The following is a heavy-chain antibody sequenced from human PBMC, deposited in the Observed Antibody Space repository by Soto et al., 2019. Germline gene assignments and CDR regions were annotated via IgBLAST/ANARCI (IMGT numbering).Heavy chain of an antibody. Sequence: SETLSLTCTVSGGSITSSYWSWIRRPPGKGLEWIAYIYDTGISGYTPSTSYNPSLKSRVTMSVDTSKSQFSLKLTSVTAADTAVYYCASLLTAVDYWGQGTLVTVSS. J-gene: IGHJ4*02. D-gene: IGHD2-15*01. CDR2: IYDTGISGYTPST. CDR3: ASLLTAVDY. CDR1: GGSITSSY. V-gene: IGHV4-59*12.